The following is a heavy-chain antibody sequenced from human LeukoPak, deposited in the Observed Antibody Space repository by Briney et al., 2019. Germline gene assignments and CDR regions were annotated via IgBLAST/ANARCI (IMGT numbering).Heavy chain of an antibody. CDR3: ARGRPYSSSWYDYYYYYYMDV. J-gene: IGHJ6*03. Sequence: SETLSLTCSVSGYSISSGYYWGWIRQAPGKGLEWIGNLYHSGSTYYNPSLKSRVTISVDTSKNQFSLKLSSVTAADTAVYYCARGRPYSSSWYDYYYYYYMDVWGKGTTVTVSS. V-gene: IGHV4-38-2*02. D-gene: IGHD6-13*01. CDR1: GYSISSGYY. CDR2: LYHSGST.